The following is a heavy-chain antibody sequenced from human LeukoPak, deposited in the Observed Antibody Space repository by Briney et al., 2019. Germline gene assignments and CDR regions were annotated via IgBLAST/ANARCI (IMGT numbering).Heavy chain of an antibody. CDR3: AKTTVTDDAFDI. D-gene: IGHD4-17*01. Sequence: GGSLRLSCAASGFTFSSYWMHWVRHAPGKGLVWVSRINTDGSSTSYADSVKGRFTISRDNAKNTLYLQMNSLRAEDTAVYYCAKTTVTDDAFDIWGQGTMVTVSS. V-gene: IGHV3-74*01. J-gene: IGHJ3*02. CDR2: INTDGSST. CDR1: GFTFSSYW.